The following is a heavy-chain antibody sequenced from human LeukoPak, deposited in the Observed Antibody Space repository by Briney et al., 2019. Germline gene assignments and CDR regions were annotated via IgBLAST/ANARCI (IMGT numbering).Heavy chain of an antibody. CDR2: ISTYNGNT. Sequence: ASVKVSCKASGYTFTSYGISWVRQAPGQGLEWMGWISTYNGNTNYAQKLQGRVTMTTGTSTSTAYMELRSLRSDDTAVYYCARYCSGGSCLGDYWAQGTLVTVSS. J-gene: IGHJ4*02. CDR3: ARYCSGGSCLGDY. CDR1: GYTFTSYG. D-gene: IGHD2-15*01. V-gene: IGHV1-18*04.